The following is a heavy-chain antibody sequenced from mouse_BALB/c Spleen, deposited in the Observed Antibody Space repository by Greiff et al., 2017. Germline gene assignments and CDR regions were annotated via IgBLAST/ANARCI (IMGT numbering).Heavy chain of an antibody. CDR2: IWAGGST. CDR3: ARERAYYGNCAY. D-gene: IGHD2-10*01. V-gene: IGHV2-9*02. J-gene: IGHJ3*01. Sequence: VKLMESGPGLVAPSQSLSITCTVSGFSLTSYGVHWVRQPPGKGLEWLGVIWAGGSTNYNSALMSRLSISKDNSKSQVFLKMNSLQTDDTAMYYCARERAYYGNCAYWGQGTLVTVSA. CDR1: GFSLTSYG.